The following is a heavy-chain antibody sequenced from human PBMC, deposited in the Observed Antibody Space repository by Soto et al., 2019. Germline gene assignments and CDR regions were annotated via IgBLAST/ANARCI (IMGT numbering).Heavy chain of an antibody. D-gene: IGHD5-12*01. CDR1: GGSISSYY. CDR2: IYYSGST. J-gene: IGHJ4*02. CDR3: ARAEDSGYDLDY. Sequence: SETLSLTCTVSGGSISSYYWSWIRQPPGKGLEWIGYIYYSGSTNYNPSLKSRVTISVDTSKNQFPLKLSSVTAADTAVYYCARAEDSGYDLDYWGQGTLVTVSS. V-gene: IGHV4-59*01.